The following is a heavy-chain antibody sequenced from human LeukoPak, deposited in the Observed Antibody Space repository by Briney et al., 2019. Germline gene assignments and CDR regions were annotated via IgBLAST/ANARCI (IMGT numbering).Heavy chain of an antibody. J-gene: IGHJ4*02. D-gene: IGHD6-19*01. CDR2: IHTSGST. V-gene: IGHV4-4*07. CDR1: GGSIINYH. CDR3: ARRDISSGWSFDY. Sequence: PSETLSLTCTVSGGSIINYHRSWIRQPAGKGLEWIGQIHTSGSTNYNPPLKSRVTMSIDTPENQLSLTIRSVTAADTAVYYCARRDISSGWSFDYWGQGTLVTVSS.